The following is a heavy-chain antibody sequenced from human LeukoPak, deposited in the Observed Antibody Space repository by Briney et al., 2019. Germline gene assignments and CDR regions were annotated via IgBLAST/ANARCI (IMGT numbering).Heavy chain of an antibody. V-gene: IGHV4-30-2*01. Sequence: SETLSLTCAVSGGSISSGGYSWSWIRQPPGKGLEWIGYIYHSGSTYYNPSLKSRVTISVDRSKNQFSLKLSSVTAADTAVYYCARGRSISYYYGSGSYYNGNWFDPWGQGTMVADSS. CDR1: GGSISSGGYS. CDR3: ARGRSISYYYGSGSYYNGNWFDP. CDR2: IYHSGST. D-gene: IGHD3-10*01. J-gene: IGHJ5*02.